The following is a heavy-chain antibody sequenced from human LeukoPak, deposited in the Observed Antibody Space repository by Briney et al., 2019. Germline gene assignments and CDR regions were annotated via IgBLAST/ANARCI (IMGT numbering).Heavy chain of an antibody. Sequence: GGSLRLSCAASGFTVSSNYMSWVRQAPGKGLEWVSVIYSGGSTYYADSVKGRFTISRDNSKNTLYLQMNSLRAEDTAVYYCASDRTSDYYDSSGYYYYGMDVWGQGTTVTVSS. CDR2: IYSGGST. V-gene: IGHV3-66*01. CDR1: GFTVSSNY. D-gene: IGHD3-22*01. CDR3: ASDRTSDYYDSSGYYYYGMDV. J-gene: IGHJ6*02.